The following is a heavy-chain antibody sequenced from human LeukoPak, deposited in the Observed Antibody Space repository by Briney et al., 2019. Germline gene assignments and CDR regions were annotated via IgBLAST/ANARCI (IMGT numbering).Heavy chain of an antibody. J-gene: IGHJ4*02. CDR3: ARVGLRLGELSSLPIYYFDY. CDR1: GGTFSSYA. D-gene: IGHD3-16*02. CDR2: IIPIFGTA. V-gene: IGHV1-69*05. Sequence: SVKVSCKASGGTFSSYAISWVRQAPGQGLEWMGGIIPIFGTANYAQRFQGRVTITTDVSTSTAYMELSSLRSEDTAVYYCARVGLRLGELSSLPIYYFDYWGQGTLVTVSS.